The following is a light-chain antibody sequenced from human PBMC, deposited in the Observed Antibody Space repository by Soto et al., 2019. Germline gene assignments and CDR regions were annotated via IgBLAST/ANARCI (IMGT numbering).Light chain of an antibody. V-gene: IGLV1-44*01. J-gene: IGLJ2*01. CDR3: AAWDDSLKAVT. CDR1: TSNIGGNT. Sequence: QSVLTQPPSASGTPGQRVTISCSGSTSNIGGNTVNWYQQLPGTAPKLLIYSNNQRPSGVPDRFSGSKSGTSASLAISRLQSEDEAAYYCAAWDDSLKAVTFGGGTKLTGL. CDR2: SNN.